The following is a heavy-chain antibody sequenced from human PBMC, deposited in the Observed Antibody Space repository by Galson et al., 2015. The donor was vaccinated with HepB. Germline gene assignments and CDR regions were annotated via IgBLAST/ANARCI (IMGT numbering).Heavy chain of an antibody. CDR1: GGTFSSYA. CDR2: IIPIFGIA. V-gene: IGHV1-69*10. J-gene: IGHJ6*02. CDR3: ARSKDTAMVTDYYYGMDV. Sequence: SVKVSCKASGGTFSSYAISWVRQAPGQGLEWMGGIIPIFGIANYAQKFQGRVTITADKSTSTAYMELSSLRSEDTAVYYCARSKDTAMVTDYYYGMDVWGQGTTVTVSS. D-gene: IGHD5-18*01.